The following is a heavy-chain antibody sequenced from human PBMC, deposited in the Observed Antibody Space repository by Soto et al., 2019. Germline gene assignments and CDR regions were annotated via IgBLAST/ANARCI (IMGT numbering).Heavy chain of an antibody. D-gene: IGHD5-12*01. J-gene: IGHJ6*02. V-gene: IGHV1-46*01. CDR1: GYTFTSYY. CDR3: ARGEVATIFFAYGMDV. Sequence: ASVKVSCKASGYTFTSYYMHGVRQAPGQGLEWMGIINPSGGSTSYAQKFQGRVTMTRDTSTSTVYMELSSLRSEGTAVYYCARGEVATIFFAYGMDVWGQRTTVTVSS. CDR2: INPSGGST.